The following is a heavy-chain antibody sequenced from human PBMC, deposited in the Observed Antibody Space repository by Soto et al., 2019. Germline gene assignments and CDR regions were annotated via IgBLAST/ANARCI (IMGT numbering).Heavy chain of an antibody. CDR2: MNPNSGNP. Sequence: QVQLVQSGTEVKKPGASVKVSCKAPGYTFTSYDFNWVRQATGQGLEWMGWMNPNSGNPAYAQKLQGRVTMTRNTSVITAYMELSSLRSEDTAVYYCARERRYGHDYWGQGTLVTVSS. CDR3: ARERRYGHDY. V-gene: IGHV1-8*01. D-gene: IGHD3-10*01. CDR1: GYTFTSYD. J-gene: IGHJ4*02.